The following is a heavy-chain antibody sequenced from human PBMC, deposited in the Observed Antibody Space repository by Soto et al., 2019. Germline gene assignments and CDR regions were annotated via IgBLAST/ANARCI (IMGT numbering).Heavy chain of an antibody. Sequence: EVQLLESGGGLVQPGGSLRLSCAASGFTFSSYAMSWVRQAPGKGLEWVSAISGSGGSTYYADSVKGRFTISRDNCKNTLYQQLNSLRAADTAVYYCVKTPYCSGGSRYSFAFDYWGQGTLVTVSS. J-gene: IGHJ4*02. CDR1: GFTFSSYA. V-gene: IGHV3-23*01. D-gene: IGHD2-15*01. CDR2: ISGSGGST. CDR3: VKTPYCSGGSRYSFAFDY.